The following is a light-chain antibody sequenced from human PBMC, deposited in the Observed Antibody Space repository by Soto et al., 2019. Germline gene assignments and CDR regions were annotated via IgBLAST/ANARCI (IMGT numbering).Light chain of an antibody. Sequence: EIVLTPSPRTLSFSPGEKATLPCRASQSVSNNYLAWYQQKPGQGPRLLIYGASSRATGTPDRFSGSGSGTDFTLTINRLEPEDFALYYCQQYGSSPPTFGQGTKVDIK. CDR1: QSVSNNY. CDR2: GAS. V-gene: IGKV3-20*01. J-gene: IGKJ1*01. CDR3: QQYGSSPPT.